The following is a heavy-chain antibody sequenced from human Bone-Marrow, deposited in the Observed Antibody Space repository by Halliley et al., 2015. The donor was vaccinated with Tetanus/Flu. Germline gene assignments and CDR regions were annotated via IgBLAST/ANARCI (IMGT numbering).Heavy chain of an antibody. CDR3: VRANRATTGGY. Sequence: EWIGYIHYSGNTNYNPSLGSRVPISVDPSKNQFSLNLRSVTAADTAVYYCVRANRATTGGYWGQGTLVTVSS. CDR2: IHYSGNT. V-gene: IGHV4-59*01. D-gene: IGHD1-1*01. J-gene: IGHJ4*02.